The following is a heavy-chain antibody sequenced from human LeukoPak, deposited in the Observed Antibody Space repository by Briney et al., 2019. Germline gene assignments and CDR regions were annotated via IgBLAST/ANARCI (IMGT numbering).Heavy chain of an antibody. D-gene: IGHD2/OR15-2a*01. CDR1: GDSLSRYY. CDR2: INPSGSP. CDR3: ASVRHDPLEYYYYVDV. J-gene: IGHJ6*03. Sequence: SETLSLTCAVYGDSLSRYYWTWIRQPPGKGLEWLGEINPSGSPKYNPSLKSRATISVDTSKNQFSPRLTSVTAADTALYYCASVRHDPLEYYYYVDVWGKGTTVTVSS. V-gene: IGHV4-34*01.